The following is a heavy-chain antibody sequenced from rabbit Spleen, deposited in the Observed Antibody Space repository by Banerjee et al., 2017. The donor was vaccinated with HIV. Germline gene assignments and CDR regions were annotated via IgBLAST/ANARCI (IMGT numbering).Heavy chain of an antibody. J-gene: IGHJ6*01. CDR3: ARDTGSSFSSYGMDL. D-gene: IGHD8-1*01. CDR2: IAGSSSGFT. Sequence: QSLEESGGGLVQPEGSLALTCKASGFSFSSSDYICWVRQAPGKGLEWISCIAGSSSGFTYSATWAKGRFTISKTASTTVTMQMTRLTAAATATYFCARDTGSSFSSYGMDLWGPGTLVTVS. V-gene: IGHV1S40*01. CDR1: GFSFSSSDY.